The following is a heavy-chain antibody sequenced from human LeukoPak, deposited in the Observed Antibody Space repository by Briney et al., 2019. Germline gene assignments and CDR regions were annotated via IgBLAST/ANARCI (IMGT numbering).Heavy chain of an antibody. V-gene: IGHV3-30*04. CDR1: GFTFSSYA. CDR2: ISYDGSNK. CDR3: ARDEVAVAGSLMATIDY. J-gene: IGHJ4*02. Sequence: PGRSLRLSCPASGFTFSSYAMHWVRQAPGKGLEWVAVISYDGSNKYYADSVKGRFTIYRDNSKNTLYLQMNSLRAEDTAVYYCARDEVAVAGSLMATIDYWGQGTLVTVSS. D-gene: IGHD6-19*01.